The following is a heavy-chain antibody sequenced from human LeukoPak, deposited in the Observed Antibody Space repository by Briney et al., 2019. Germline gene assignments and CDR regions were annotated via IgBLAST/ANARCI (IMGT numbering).Heavy chain of an antibody. D-gene: IGHD1-26*01. CDR3: AKDWSYQGYFYYMDV. CDR2: IKTDGSIT. CDR1: GFSFSVYW. Sequence: PGGSLRLSCAASGFSFSVYWMHWVRQAPGKGPVWVSRIKTDGSITDYADSVKGRFNISRDNSKNTLYLQINSLRAEDTAVYYCAKDWSYQGYFYYMDVWGKGTTVTISS. V-gene: IGHV3-74*01. J-gene: IGHJ6*03.